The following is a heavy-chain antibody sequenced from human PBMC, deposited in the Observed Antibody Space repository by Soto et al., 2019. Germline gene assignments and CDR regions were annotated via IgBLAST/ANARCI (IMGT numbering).Heavy chain of an antibody. V-gene: IGHV1-2*04. J-gene: IGHJ6*04. D-gene: IGHD6-13*01. CDR2: INPNSGGT. Sequence: ASVKVSCTASGYTFTGYYMHWVRQAPGQGLEWMGWINPNSGGTNYAQKFQGWVTMTRDTSISTAYMELSRLRSDDTAVYYCARDNGQGSRYRNYYYGMDVWGRGSKVTIAS. CDR1: GYTFTGYY. CDR3: ARDNGQGSRYRNYYYGMDV.